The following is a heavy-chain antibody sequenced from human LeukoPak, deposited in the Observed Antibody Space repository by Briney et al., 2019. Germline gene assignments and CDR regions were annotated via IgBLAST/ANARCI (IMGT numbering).Heavy chain of an antibody. J-gene: IGHJ5*02. CDR2: ISGSVGSR. CDR1: GFTFSSYG. CDR3: AKDLSPYYYDSSGYLPDP. V-gene: IGHV3-23*01. D-gene: IGHD3-22*01. Sequence: GGSLRLSCSASGFTFSSYGISWVRQAPGKGMGWVSAISGSVGSRYYADSVKGRFTTSRDNSKNTLYLQMNSLRAEDTAVYYCAKDLSPYYYDSSGYLPDPWGQGTLVTVSS.